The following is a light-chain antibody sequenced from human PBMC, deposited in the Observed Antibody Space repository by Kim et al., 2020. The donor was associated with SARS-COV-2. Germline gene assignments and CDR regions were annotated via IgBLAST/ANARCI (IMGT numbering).Light chain of an antibody. CDR3: QQYDRPPYT. CDR2: GTS. J-gene: IGKJ2*01. V-gene: IGKV3-20*01. Sequence: WSPGERVILSVRASQSVAANHLAWFQQEPGQAPRLLIYGTSSRATGIPDRFSGSGSGTDFTLTISRLEPEDSAVYYCQQYDRPPYTFGQGTKLEI. CDR1: QSVAANH.